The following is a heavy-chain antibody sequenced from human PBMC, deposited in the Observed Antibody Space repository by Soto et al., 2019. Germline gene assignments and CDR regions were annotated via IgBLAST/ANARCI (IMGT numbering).Heavy chain of an antibody. CDR1: SGSISSSNW. D-gene: IGHD1-1*01. V-gene: IGHV4-4*02. CDR2: IYHSGST. CDR3: ARIGVEWNEPHAFDI. Sequence: QVQLQESGPGLVKPSGTLSLTCAVSSGSISSSNWWSWVRQPPGKGLGWMGEIYHSGSTNYNPSLKSRVTKTVNKPKNQLSLKLSSVTAADTGVYYCARIGVEWNEPHAFDIWGQGTMVPVSS. J-gene: IGHJ3*02.